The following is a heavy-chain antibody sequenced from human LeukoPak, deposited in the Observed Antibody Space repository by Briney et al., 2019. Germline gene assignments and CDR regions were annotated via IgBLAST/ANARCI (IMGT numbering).Heavy chain of an antibody. J-gene: IGHJ4*02. CDR1: GFTFSSYS. CDR3: ARDSVLDGSGWPARFDY. Sequence: GGSLRLSCAASGFTFSSYSMNWVRQAPGKGLEWVSSISSSSSYIYYADSVKGRFTISRDNAKNSLYLQMNSLRAEDTAVYYCARDSVLDGSGWPARFDYWGQGTLVTVSS. CDR2: ISSSSSYI. V-gene: IGHV3-21*01. D-gene: IGHD6-19*01.